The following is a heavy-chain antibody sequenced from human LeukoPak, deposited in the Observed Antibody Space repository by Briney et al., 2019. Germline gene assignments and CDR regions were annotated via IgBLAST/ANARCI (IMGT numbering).Heavy chain of an antibody. V-gene: IGHV3-23*01. J-gene: IGHJ4*02. D-gene: IGHD6-6*01. Sequence: GGSLRLSCAASGFTFSSYAMSWVRQAPGKGLEWVSAISGSGGSTYYADSMKGRFTISRDNSKNTLYLQMNSLRAEDTAVYYCARAGEYSSSSDFDYWGQGTLVTVSS. CDR2: ISGSGGST. CDR1: GFTFSSYA. CDR3: ARAGEYSSSSDFDY.